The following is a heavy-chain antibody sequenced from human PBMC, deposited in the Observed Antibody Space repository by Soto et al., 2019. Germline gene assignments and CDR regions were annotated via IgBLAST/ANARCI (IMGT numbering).Heavy chain of an antibody. CDR2: IGTAGDT. V-gene: IGHV3-13*01. CDR3: AKKSCSSPGCPYGMDV. D-gene: IGHD2-2*01. CDR1: GFTFSSYD. J-gene: IGHJ6*02. Sequence: GGSLRLSCAASGFTFSSYDMHWVRQATGKGLEWVSAIGTAGDTYYPGSVKGRFTISRENAKNSLYLQMNSLRAEDTAVYYCAKKSCSSPGCPYGMDVWGQGTTVTVSS.